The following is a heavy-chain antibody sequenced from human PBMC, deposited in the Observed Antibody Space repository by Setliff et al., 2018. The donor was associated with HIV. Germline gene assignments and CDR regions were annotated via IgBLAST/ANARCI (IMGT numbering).Heavy chain of an antibody. CDR2: INHSGST. CDR3: ARDGGSSGWYFVLGYSDY. D-gene: IGHD6-19*01. CDR1: GGSFSGYY. V-gene: IGHV4-34*01. J-gene: IGHJ4*02. Sequence: SETLSLTCAVYGGSFSGYYWSWIRQPPGKGLEWIGEINHSGSTNYNPSLKSRVTISVDTSKNQFSLKLSSVTAADTAVYYCARDGGSSGWYFVLGYSDYWGPGTLVTVS.